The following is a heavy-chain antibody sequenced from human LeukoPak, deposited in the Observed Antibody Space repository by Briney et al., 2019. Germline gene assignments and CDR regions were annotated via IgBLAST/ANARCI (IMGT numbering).Heavy chain of an antibody. CDR1: GGSFSGYY. V-gene: IGHV4-34*01. J-gene: IGHJ2*01. CDR2: INHSGST. CDR3: ARGTLIYWYFDL. Sequence: SETLSLTCAVYGGSFSGYYWSWIRQPPGKGLEWIGEINHSGSTNYNPSLKSRVTTSVDTSKNQFSLKLSSVTAADTAVYYCARGTLIYWYFDLWGRGTLVTVSS.